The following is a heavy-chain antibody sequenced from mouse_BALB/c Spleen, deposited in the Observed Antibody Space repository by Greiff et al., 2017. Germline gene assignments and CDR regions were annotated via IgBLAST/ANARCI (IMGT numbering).Heavy chain of an antibody. V-gene: IGHV14-3*02. Sequence: VHVKQSGAELVKPGASVKLSCTASGFNIKDTYMHWVKQRPEQGLEWIGRIDPANGNTKYDPKFQGKATITADTSSNTAYLQLSSLTSEDTAVYYCARGYDGDWGQGTTLTVSS. CDR3: ARGYDGD. CDR1: GFNIKDTY. D-gene: IGHD2-2*01. J-gene: IGHJ2*01. CDR2: IDPANGNT.